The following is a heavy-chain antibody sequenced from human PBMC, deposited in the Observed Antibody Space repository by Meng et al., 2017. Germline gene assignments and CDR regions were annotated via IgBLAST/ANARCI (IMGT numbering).Heavy chain of an antibody. CDR2: IYYSGST. V-gene: IGHV4-39*07. D-gene: IGHD2-2*01. Sequence: SETLSLTCTVSGGSISSSSYYWGWIRQPPGKGLEWIGSIYYSGSTYYNPSLKSRVTISVDTSKNQFSLKLSSVTAADTAVYYCARLYCSSTSCDEDYWGQGTLVTVSS. CDR3: ARLYCSSTSCDEDY. CDR1: GGSISSSSYY. J-gene: IGHJ4*02.